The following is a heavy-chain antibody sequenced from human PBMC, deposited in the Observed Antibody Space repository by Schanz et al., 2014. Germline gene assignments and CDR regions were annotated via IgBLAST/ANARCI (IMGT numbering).Heavy chain of an antibody. J-gene: IGHJ4*02. V-gene: IGHV1-69*02. CDR2: IIPSLGLA. CDR3: ARAFGGYDPAGALDY. D-gene: IGHD5-12*01. CDR1: GGTFSSDT. Sequence: QVHLVQSGAEVKKPGSSVKVSCKASGGTFSSDTFSWVRQAPGQGLEWMGRIIPSLGLAKYEQKFQDKVTITADKSTFTAYMDVSSLRSEDTAVYYCARAFGGYDPAGALDYWGQGTLVTVSS.